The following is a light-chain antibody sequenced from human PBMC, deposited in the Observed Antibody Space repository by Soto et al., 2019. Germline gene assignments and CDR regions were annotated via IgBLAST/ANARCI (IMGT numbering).Light chain of an antibody. J-gene: IGLJ2*01. CDR3: SSYAGSNNL. V-gene: IGLV2-8*01. CDR1: SSDVGGYNY. Sequence: QSALTQPPSASGSPGQSVSISCTGTSSDVGGYNYVSWYQQHPGKAPKLLIYEVSKRSSGVPDRFSGSKSGNTASLTVSGLQAEDEADYYCSSYAGSNNLFGGGTQL. CDR2: EVS.